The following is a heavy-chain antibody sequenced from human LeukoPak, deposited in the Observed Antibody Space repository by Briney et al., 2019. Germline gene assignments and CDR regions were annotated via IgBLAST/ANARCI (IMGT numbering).Heavy chain of an antibody. CDR3: ARDRDDETGELFDY. CDR2: IYSGGST. J-gene: IGHJ4*02. D-gene: IGHD7-27*01. CDR1: GFTVSSNY. V-gene: IGHV3-66*01. Sequence: GGSLRLSCAASGFTVSSNYMSWVRQAPGKGLEWVSVIYSGGSTYYADSVKGRFTISRDNSKNTLYLQMNSLRAEGTAVYYCARDRDDETGELFDYWGQGTLVTVSS.